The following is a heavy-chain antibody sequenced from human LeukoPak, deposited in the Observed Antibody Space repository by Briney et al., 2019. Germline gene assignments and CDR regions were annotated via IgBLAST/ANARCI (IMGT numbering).Heavy chain of an antibody. CDR3: ARQKWLVSYFDY. D-gene: IGHD6-19*01. V-gene: IGHV4-59*08. CDR2: IYSSASP. J-gene: IGHJ4*02. Sequence: WIGYIYSSASPNYNPSLKSRVTISVDTSKNQFSLKLSSVTAADTAVYYCARQKWLVSYFDYWGQGTLVTVSS.